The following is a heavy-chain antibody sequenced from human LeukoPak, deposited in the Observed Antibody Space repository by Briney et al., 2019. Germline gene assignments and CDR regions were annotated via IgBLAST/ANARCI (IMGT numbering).Heavy chain of an antibody. CDR1: GFTFSSYS. Sequence: AGGSLRLSCAASGFTFSSYSMNWVRQAPGKGLEWVSSISCSSSYIYYADSVKGRFTISRDNAKNSLYLQMNSLRAEDTAVYYCARDHYDYVWGSYRPWGQGTLVTVSS. D-gene: IGHD3-16*02. J-gene: IGHJ5*02. CDR3: ARDHYDYVWGSYRP. V-gene: IGHV3-21*01. CDR2: ISCSSSYI.